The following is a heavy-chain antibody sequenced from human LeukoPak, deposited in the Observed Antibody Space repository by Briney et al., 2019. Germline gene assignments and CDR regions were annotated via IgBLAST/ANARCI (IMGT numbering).Heavy chain of an antibody. D-gene: IGHD2-15*01. CDR2: IIPILGIA. J-gene: IGHJ4*02. V-gene: IGHV1-69*04. CDR1: GGTFSSYA. CDR3: ARDDRMGLRPFDY. Sequence: ASVKVSCKASGGTFSSYAISWVRQAPGQGLEWMGRIIPILGIANYAQKFQGRVTITADKSTSTAYMELSSLRSEDTAVYYCARDDRMGLRPFDYWGQGTLVTVSS.